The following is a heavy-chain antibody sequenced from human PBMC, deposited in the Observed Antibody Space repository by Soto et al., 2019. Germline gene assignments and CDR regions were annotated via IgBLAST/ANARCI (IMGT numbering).Heavy chain of an antibody. J-gene: IGHJ5*02. CDR2: ISSTTNYI. CDR3: ARDPNSSSPPANNWFDP. V-gene: IGHV3-21*01. D-gene: IGHD6-6*01. Sequence: PGGSLRLSCAASGFTFTRYSMNWVRQAPGKGLEWVSSISSTTNYIYYADSVKGRFTISRDNAKNSLYLQMNSLRDEDTAVYYCARDPNSSSPPANNWFDPWGQGTLFSVSS. CDR1: GFTFTRYS.